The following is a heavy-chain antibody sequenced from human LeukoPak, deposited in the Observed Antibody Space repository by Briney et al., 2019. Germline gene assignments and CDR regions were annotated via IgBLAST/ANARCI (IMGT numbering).Heavy chain of an antibody. CDR2: IRYDGSNK. V-gene: IGHV3-30*02. CDR1: GFTFNNYG. CDR3: ANGYCTNGVCYPYYYYYMDV. Sequence: PGGSLRLSCVASGFTFNNYGMHWVRQAPGKGLEWVAFIRYDGSNKYYADSVKGRFTISRDNSKNTLYLHVNSLRPEDTAVYYCANGYCTNGVCYPYYYYYMDVWGKGTTVTVSS. D-gene: IGHD2-8*01. J-gene: IGHJ6*03.